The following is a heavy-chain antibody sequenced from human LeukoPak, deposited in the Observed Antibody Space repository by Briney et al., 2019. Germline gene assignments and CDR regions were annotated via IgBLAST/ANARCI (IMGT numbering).Heavy chain of an antibody. CDR2: ISYDGSHK. D-gene: IGHD3-3*01. CDR1: EFTFSTYA. J-gene: IGHJ4*02. V-gene: IGHV3-30-3*01. CDR3: ARGGIFGVVIIAYYFDY. Sequence: GRSLRLSCAASEFTFSTYAMNWVRQAPGKGLEWVAVISYDGSHKYYADSVKGRFTISRDNSKNTLYLQMNSLRAEDTAVYYCARGGIFGVVIIAYYFDYWGQGTLVTVSS.